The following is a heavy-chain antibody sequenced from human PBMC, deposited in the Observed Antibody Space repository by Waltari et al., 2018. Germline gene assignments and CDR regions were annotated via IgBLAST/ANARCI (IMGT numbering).Heavy chain of an antibody. D-gene: IGHD3-3*01. CDR1: GYTFTGYY. CDR2: INPNSGST. CDR3: ASYDFWSGSNFDY. J-gene: IGHJ4*02. V-gene: IGHV1-2*02. Sequence: QVQLVQSGAEVKKPGASVKVSCKASGYTFTGYYMHWVRQAPGQGLEWMGWINPNSGSTNYAQKFQGRDTRTRDTSISTAYMELSRLRSDDTAVYYCASYDFWSGSNFDYWGQGTLVTVSS.